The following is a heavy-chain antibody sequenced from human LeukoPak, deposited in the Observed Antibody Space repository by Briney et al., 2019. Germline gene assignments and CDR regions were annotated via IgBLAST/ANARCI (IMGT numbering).Heavy chain of an antibody. D-gene: IGHD5-18*01. CDR2: IYYSGST. Sequence: SETLSLTCTVSGVSISSGGYYWGWIRQPPGKGLEWIGSIYYSGSTYYNPSLKSRVTISVDTSKNQFSLKLSSVTAADTAVYYCARGIQLWSEYYYMDVWGKGTTVTVSS. CDR1: GVSISSGGYY. V-gene: IGHV4-39*07. J-gene: IGHJ6*03. CDR3: ARGIQLWSEYYYMDV.